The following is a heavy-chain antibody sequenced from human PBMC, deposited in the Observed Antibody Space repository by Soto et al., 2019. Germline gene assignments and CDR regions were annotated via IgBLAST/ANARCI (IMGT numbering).Heavy chain of an antibody. Sequence: PSETLSLTCAVYGGSFSGYYWSWIRRPPGKGLEWIGEINHSGSTNYNPSLKSRVTISVDTSKNQFSLKLSSVAAADTAVYYCARGLRDLIVVPLSKYYYGMDVWGQGTTVTVSS. CDR1: GGSFSGYY. D-gene: IGHD3-22*01. V-gene: IGHV4-34*01. CDR3: ARGLRDLIVVPLSKYYYGMDV. J-gene: IGHJ6*02. CDR2: INHSGST.